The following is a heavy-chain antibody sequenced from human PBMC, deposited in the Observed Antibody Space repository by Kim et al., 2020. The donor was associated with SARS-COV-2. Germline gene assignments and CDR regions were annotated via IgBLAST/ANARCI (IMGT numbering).Heavy chain of an antibody. J-gene: IGHJ6*02. CDR1: GFTFSDYY. V-gene: IGHV3-11*06. CDR2: ISSSSSYT. D-gene: IGHD6-13*01. Sequence: GGSLRLSCAASGFTFSDYYMSWIRQAPGKGLEWVSYISSSSSYTNYADSVKGRFTISRDNAKNSLYLQMNSLRAEDTAVYYCARILGIAAATWIRYYGMDVWRQGTTVTVSS. CDR3: ARILGIAAATWIRYYGMDV.